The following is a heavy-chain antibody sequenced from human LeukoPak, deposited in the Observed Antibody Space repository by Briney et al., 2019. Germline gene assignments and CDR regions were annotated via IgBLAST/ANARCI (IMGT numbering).Heavy chain of an antibody. Sequence: SETLSLTCAVYGGSFSGYYWSWIRQPPGNGLEWIGEINHSGSTNYNPSLKSRVTISVDTSKNQFSLKPSSVTAADTAVYYCARGGPSGYVAWGQGNLVTVSS. D-gene: IGHD5-12*01. CDR1: GGSFSGYY. V-gene: IGHV4-34*01. J-gene: IGHJ5*02. CDR3: ARGGPSGYVA. CDR2: INHSGST.